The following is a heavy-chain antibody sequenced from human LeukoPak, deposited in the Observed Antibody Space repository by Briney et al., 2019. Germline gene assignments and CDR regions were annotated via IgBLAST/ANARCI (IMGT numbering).Heavy chain of an antibody. D-gene: IGHD6-19*01. CDR3: ARVGSYSSGWYSGRYYYYGMDV. V-gene: IGHV4-34*01. Sequence: SETPSLTCAVYGGSFSGYYWSWIRQPPGKGLEWIGEINHSGSTNYNPSLKSRVTISVDTSKNQFSLKLSSVTAADTAVYYCARVGSYSSGWYSGRYYYYGMDVWGQGTTVTVSS. J-gene: IGHJ6*02. CDR1: GGSFSGYY. CDR2: INHSGST.